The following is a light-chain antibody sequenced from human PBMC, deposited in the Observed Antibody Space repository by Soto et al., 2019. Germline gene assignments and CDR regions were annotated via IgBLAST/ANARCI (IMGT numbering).Light chain of an antibody. CDR3: QQYNIWPRT. CDR2: GAS. J-gene: IGKJ1*01. CDR1: QSVSSRD. Sequence: EIVLTQSPVTLSLSPGERATLSCRASQSVSSRDLAWYQQKPGQAPRLLISGASTRATGIPARFSGSGSGTEFTLTISSLQSEDFALYYCQQYNIWPRTFGQGTKVDI. V-gene: IGKV3-15*01.